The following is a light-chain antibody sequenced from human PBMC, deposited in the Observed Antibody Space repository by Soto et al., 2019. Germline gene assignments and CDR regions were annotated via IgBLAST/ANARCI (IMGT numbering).Light chain of an antibody. CDR3: QQYNSFSGGT. V-gene: IGKV1-5*01. J-gene: IGKJ1*01. CDR1: QSINNW. CDR2: DAT. Sequence: DIQMTQSPSTLSASVGDRVTITCRASQSINNWLAWYQQKPGKAPKLLIFDATSLESGVPSRFRGSGSRTEFTLTISSLQPDDFATDYCQQYNSFSGGTWGQGTKVEIE.